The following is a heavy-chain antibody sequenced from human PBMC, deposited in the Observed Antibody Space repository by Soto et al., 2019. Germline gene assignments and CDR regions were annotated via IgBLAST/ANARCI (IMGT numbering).Heavy chain of an antibody. CDR3: ARLASVDGDYHMRPGVFDY. CDR1: GGSISSYY. Sequence: QVQLQESGPGLVKPSETLSLTCTVSGGSISSYYWSWIRQPPGKGLEWIGYIYYSGSTNYNPSLKSRVTISVDTSKNQFSLKLSAVTAADTAVYYCARLASVDGDYHMRPGVFDYWGQGTLVTVSS. V-gene: IGHV4-59*01. J-gene: IGHJ4*02. CDR2: IYYSGST. D-gene: IGHD4-17*01.